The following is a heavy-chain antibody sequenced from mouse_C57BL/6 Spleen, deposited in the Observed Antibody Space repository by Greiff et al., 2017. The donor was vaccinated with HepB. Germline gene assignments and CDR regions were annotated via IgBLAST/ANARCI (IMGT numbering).Heavy chain of an antibody. Sequence: EVQLVESEGGLVQPGSSMKLSCTASGFTFSDYYMAWVRQVPEKGLEWVANINYDGSSTYYLDSLKSRFIISRDNAKNILYLQMSSLKSEDTATYYCARDAGYYDAMDYWGQGTSVTVSS. CDR2: INYDGSST. CDR3: ARDAGYYDAMDY. D-gene: IGHD2-2*01. V-gene: IGHV5-16*01. CDR1: GFTFSDYY. J-gene: IGHJ4*01.